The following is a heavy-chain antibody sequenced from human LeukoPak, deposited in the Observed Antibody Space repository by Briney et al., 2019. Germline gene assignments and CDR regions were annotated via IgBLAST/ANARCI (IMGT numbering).Heavy chain of an antibody. CDR2: INPSGGST. D-gene: IGHD3-22*01. Sequence: ASVKVSCKASGYTFASYYMHWVRQAPGQGLEWMGIINPSGGSTSYAQKFQGRVTMTRDMSTSTVYMELSSLRSEDTAVYYCARDLGYYYDSSGPDAFDIWGQGTMVTVSS. CDR1: GYTFASYY. J-gene: IGHJ3*02. V-gene: IGHV1-46*01. CDR3: ARDLGYYYDSSGPDAFDI.